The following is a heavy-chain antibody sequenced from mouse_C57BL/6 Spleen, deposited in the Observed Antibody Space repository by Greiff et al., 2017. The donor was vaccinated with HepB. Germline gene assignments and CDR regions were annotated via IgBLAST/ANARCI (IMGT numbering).Heavy chain of an antibody. V-gene: IGHV1-18*01. J-gene: IGHJ1*03. CDR1: GYTFTDYN. D-gene: IGHD1-1*01. CDR3: ARRENFITTVVGYWYFDV. Sequence: EVQLQQSGPELVKPGASVKIPCKASGYTFTDYNMDWVKQSHGKSLEWIGDINPNNGGTIYNQKFKGKATLTVDKSSSTAYMELRSLTSEDTAVYYCARRENFITTVVGYWYFDVWGTGTTVTVSS. CDR2: INPNNGGT.